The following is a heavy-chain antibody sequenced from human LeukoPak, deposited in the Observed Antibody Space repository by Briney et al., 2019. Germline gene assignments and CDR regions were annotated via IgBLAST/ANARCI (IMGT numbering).Heavy chain of an antibody. Sequence: PSETLSLTCTVSGGSISSGSYYWSWIRQPAGKGLEWIGRIYTSGSTNYNPSLKSRVTISVDTSKNQFSLKLSSVTAADTAVYYCARWGYSSSWSLSAPRLGDWYFDLWGRGTLVTVSS. J-gene: IGHJ2*01. V-gene: IGHV4-61*02. CDR1: GGSISSGSYY. CDR2: IYTSGST. CDR3: ARWGYSSSWSLSAPRLGDWYFDL. D-gene: IGHD6-13*01.